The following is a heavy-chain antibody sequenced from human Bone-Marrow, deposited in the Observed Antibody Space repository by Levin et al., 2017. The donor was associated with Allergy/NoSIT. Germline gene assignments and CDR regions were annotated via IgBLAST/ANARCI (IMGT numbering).Heavy chain of an antibody. V-gene: IGHV4-38-2*02. Sequence: KPSETLSLTCTVSTYSISSGYYWGWIRQPPGKGLEWIGSMYHSGSTYYNPSLKSRITISIDTSNNQFSLKLSSMTAADTAVYYCARGHYDFWSGYTLINYFDPWGQGTLVTVS. CDR2: MYHSGST. CDR3: ARGHYDFWSGYTLINYFDP. CDR1: TYSISSGYY. D-gene: IGHD3-3*01. J-gene: IGHJ5*02.